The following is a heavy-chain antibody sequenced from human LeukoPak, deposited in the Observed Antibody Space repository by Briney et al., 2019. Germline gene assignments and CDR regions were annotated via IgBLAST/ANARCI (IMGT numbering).Heavy chain of an antibody. J-gene: IGHJ5*02. D-gene: IGHD5-18*01. CDR2: IYTSGST. CDR1: GNSISSGDNF. Sequence: SETLSLTCTVSGNSISSGDNFWSWIRQPGGKGLEWIGCIYTSGSTNYNPSLKSRVTISGDTSKNQFSLKLSYVTAADTAVYYCARHKPWGYSYGNTGWFDPWGQGTLVTVSS. V-gene: IGHV4-61*02. CDR3: ARHKPWGYSYGNTGWFDP.